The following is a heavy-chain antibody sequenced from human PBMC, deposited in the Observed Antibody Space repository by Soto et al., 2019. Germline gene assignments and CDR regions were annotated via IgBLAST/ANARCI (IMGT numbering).Heavy chain of an antibody. V-gene: IGHV4-4*02. D-gene: IGHD6-19*01. CDR1: GGSISSDML. CDR3: ASTDNSGRYDY. CDR2: IYHSGGT. J-gene: IGHJ4*02. Sequence: SETLSLTCAVSGGSISSDMLWSWVRQPPGKGLEWIGEIYHSGGTTYNPSLQSRVTISVDKSKNEFSLKLTSVTAADTAVYFCASTDNSGRYDYWGQGTLVTV.